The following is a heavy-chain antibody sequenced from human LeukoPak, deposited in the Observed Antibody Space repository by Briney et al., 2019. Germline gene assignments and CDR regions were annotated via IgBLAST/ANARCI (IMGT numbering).Heavy chain of an antibody. Sequence: GRSLRLSCAASGFTFSSYGMHWVRQAPGKGLEWVSVISYDGSSKYYADSVKGRFTISRDNSKNTLYLQMNSLRAEDTAVYYCAKDEGEGSAAFVPWGQGTLVTVSS. V-gene: IGHV3-30*18. CDR3: AKDEGEGSAAFVP. CDR1: GFTFSSYG. J-gene: IGHJ5*02. CDR2: ISYDGSSK.